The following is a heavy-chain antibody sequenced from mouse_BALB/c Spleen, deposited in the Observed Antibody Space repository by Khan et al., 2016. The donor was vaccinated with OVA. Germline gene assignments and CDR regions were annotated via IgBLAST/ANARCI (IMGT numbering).Heavy chain of an antibody. CDR3: ARTHER. Sequence: VELVESGAELARPGASVKMSCKASGYTFTSYTMHWVKQRPGQGLEWIGYINPSSGYTKYNQKFKDKATLTADKSSSTAYMQLSSLTSEDSAVDYFARTHERWGQGTTLTVSS. V-gene: IGHV1-4*01. CDR1: GYTFTSYT. CDR2: INPSSGYT. J-gene: IGHJ2*01.